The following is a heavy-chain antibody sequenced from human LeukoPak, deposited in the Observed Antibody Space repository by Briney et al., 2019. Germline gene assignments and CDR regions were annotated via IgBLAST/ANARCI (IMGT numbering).Heavy chain of an antibody. V-gene: IGHV4-30-4*01. D-gene: IGHD1-26*01. Sequence: SETLSLTCTVSGGSISSGDYYWSWIRQPPGKGLEWIGYIYYSGSTYYNPSLKSRVTISVDRSKNQFSLKLSSVTAADTAVYYCARCRKDSGSYPFDYWGQGTLVTVSS. CDR3: ARCRKDSGSYPFDY. CDR2: IYYSGST. J-gene: IGHJ4*02. CDR1: GGSISSGDYY.